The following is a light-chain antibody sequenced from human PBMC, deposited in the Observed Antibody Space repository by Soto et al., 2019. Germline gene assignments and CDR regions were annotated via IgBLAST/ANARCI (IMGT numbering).Light chain of an antibody. CDR1: QSILYSSNNKNY. V-gene: IGKV4-1*01. CDR2: WAS. CDR3: LQYYTTPEA. Sequence: DIVMTQSPDSLAVSLGERATINCKSSQSILYSSNNKNYLAWYQQKPGQRPKLLIYWASTRESGVPDRFSGSGSGTDFTLTSSSLQAEDAAVYYWLQYYTTPEAFGQGTKVEIK. J-gene: IGKJ1*01.